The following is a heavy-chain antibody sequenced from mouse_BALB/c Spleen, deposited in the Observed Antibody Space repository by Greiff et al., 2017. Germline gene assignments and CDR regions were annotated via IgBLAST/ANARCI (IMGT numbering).Heavy chain of an antibody. CDR2: ISYDGSN. D-gene: IGHD2-4*01. Sequence: DVQLQESGPGLVKPSQSLSLTCSVTGYSITSGYYWNWIRQFPGNKLEWMGYISYDGSNNYNPSLKNRISITRDTSKNQFFLKLNSVTTEDTATYYCARENYDYDEGAWFAYWGQGTLVTVSA. V-gene: IGHV3-6*02. J-gene: IGHJ3*01. CDR3: ARENYDYDEGAWFAY. CDR1: GYSITSGYY.